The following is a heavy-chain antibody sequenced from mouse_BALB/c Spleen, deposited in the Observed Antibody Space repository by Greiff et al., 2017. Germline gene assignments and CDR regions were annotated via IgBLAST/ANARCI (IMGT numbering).Heavy chain of an antibody. V-gene: IGHV5-4*02. CDR1: GFTFSDYY. D-gene: IGHD1-1*01. J-gene: IGHJ3*01. Sequence: EVQGVESGGGLVKPGGSLKLSCAASGFTFSDYYMYWVRQTPEKRLEWVATISDGGSYTYYPDSVKGRFTISRDNAKNNLYLQMSSLKSEDTAMYYCARGPYYGSSSAWFAYWGQGTLVTVSA. CDR2: ISDGGSYT. CDR3: ARGPYYGSSSAWFAY.